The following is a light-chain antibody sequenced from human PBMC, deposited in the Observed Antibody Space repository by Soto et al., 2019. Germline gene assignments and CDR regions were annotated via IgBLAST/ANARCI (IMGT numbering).Light chain of an antibody. V-gene: IGKV1-5*01. Sequence: DIQMTQSPSTLAASVGDTVTVTCRASQDIGSWLAWYQQKAGEAPKLLIFDASSLEDDVPSRFSGSGSGTEFTLSISSLQPDDIATYYCQQYDTYLWTVGQGTKV. CDR2: DAS. CDR1: QDIGSW. J-gene: IGKJ1*01. CDR3: QQYDTYLWT.